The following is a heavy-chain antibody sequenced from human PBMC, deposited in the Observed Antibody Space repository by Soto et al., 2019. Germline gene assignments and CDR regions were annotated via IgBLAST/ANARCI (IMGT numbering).Heavy chain of an antibody. CDR1: GFTLSSYA. D-gene: IGHD1-26*01. CDR3: AKGRLRGQTGGGFDY. Sequence: EVQLLESGGGLVQPGGSLRLSCAASGFTLSSYAMSWVRQAPGKGLEWVSAISGSGGSTYYADSVKGRFTISRDNSKNTLYLQMNSLRAEDTAVYYCAKGRLRGQTGGGFDYWGQGTLVTVSS. J-gene: IGHJ4*02. CDR2: ISGSGGST. V-gene: IGHV3-23*01.